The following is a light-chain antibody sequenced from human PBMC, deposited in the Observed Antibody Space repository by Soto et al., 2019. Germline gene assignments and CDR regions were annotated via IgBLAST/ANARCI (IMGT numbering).Light chain of an antibody. CDR3: NSYTSXYTGV. CDR1: SSDVGGYKY. V-gene: IGLV2-14*01. CDR2: EVS. Sequence: QSALTQPASVSGSPGQSITISCAGTSSDVGGYKYVSWYQQHPGKAPKLMIYEVSNRPSGVSNRFSGSKSGNTASLTISGLQAEDEADYYCNSYTSXYTGVXGXGTKLTVL. J-gene: IGLJ1*01.